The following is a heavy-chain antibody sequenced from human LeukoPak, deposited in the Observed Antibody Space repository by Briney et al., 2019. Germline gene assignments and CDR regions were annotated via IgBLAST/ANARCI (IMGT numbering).Heavy chain of an antibody. CDR1: GFSVSSNY. D-gene: IGHD6-13*01. Sequence: GGSLRLSCAASGFSVSSNYMSWVRQAPGKGLEWVSVFYSGGSTYYADSVKGRSTISRDSAKNSLYLQMNSLRAEDTAVYYCAISDMAAAGIDYWGQGTLVTVSS. CDR2: FYSGGST. J-gene: IGHJ4*02. V-gene: IGHV3-66*01. CDR3: AISDMAAAGIDY.